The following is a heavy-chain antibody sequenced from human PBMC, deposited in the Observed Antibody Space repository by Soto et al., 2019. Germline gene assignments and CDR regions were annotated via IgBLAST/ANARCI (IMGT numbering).Heavy chain of an antibody. J-gene: IGHJ6*02. CDR2: ISAYNGNT. V-gene: IGHV1-18*04. CDR1: GYTFTSYG. Sequence: QVQLVQSGAEVKKPGASVKVSCKASGYTFTSYGISWVRQAPGQGLEWLGWISAYNGNTNYAQNLQDRVTMTTDTSTSTAYMELRSLRSDDTAVFYCARVKYSSSSGRESGDYYYYGMDVWGQGTTVTVSS. D-gene: IGHD6-6*01. CDR3: ARVKYSSSSGRESGDYYYYGMDV.